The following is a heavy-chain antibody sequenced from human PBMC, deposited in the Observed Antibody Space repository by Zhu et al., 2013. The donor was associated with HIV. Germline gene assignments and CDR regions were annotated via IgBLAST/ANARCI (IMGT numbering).Heavy chain of an antibody. CDR2: IYYSGST. V-gene: IGHV4-59*06. CDR3: ATGTTPWNY. CDR1: GGSISGYY. Sequence: QVQLQESGPGLVKPSETLSLTCTVSGGSISGYYWSWIRQPPGKGLEWIGYIYYSGSTYYNPSLKSRVTISVDTSKNQFSLKLSSVTAADTAVYYCATGTTPWNYWGQGTPGHRLL. J-gene: IGHJ4*02. D-gene: IGHD1-1*01.